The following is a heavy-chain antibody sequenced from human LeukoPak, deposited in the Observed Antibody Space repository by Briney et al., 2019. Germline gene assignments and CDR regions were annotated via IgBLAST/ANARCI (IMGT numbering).Heavy chain of an antibody. V-gene: IGHV3-30*02. J-gene: IGHJ4*02. CDR2: IRYDGSNK. CDR3: AKPPPIAARRGGNY. Sequence: PGGSLRLSCAASGFTFSSYAMHWVRQAPGKGLEWVAFIRYDGSNKYYADSVKGRFTISRDNSKNTLYLQMNSLRAEDTAVYYCAKPPPIAARRGGNYWGQGTLVTVSS. D-gene: IGHD6-6*01. CDR1: GFTFSSYA.